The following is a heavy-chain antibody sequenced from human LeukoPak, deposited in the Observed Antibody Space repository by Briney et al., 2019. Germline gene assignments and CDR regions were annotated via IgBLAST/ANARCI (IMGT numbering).Heavy chain of an antibody. CDR3: ARLPNYYDSSGYYYGFDY. J-gene: IGHJ4*02. CDR2: IYYSGST. CDR1: GGSISSSSYY. D-gene: IGHD3-22*01. Sequence: SETLSLTCTVSGGSISSSSYYWGWIRQPPGKGLEWIGSIYYSGSTYYNPSLKSRVTISVDTSKNQFSLKLCSVTAADTAVYYCARLPNYYDSSGYYYGFDYWGQGTLVTVSS. V-gene: IGHV4-39*01.